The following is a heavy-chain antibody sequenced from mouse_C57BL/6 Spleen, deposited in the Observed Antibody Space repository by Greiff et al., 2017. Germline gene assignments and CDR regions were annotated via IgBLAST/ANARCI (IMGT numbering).Heavy chain of an antibody. CDR1: GFTFSSYT. CDR3: ARGFDYYGSSYNAMDY. D-gene: IGHD1-1*01. CDR2: ISGGGGNT. J-gene: IGHJ4*01. V-gene: IGHV5-9*01. Sequence: EVQLMESGGGLVKPGGSLKLSCAASGFTFSSYTMSWVRQTPEKRLEWVATISGGGGNTYYPDSVKGRFTISRDNAKNTLYLQMSSLRSEDTALYYCARGFDYYGSSYNAMDYWGQGTSVTVSS.